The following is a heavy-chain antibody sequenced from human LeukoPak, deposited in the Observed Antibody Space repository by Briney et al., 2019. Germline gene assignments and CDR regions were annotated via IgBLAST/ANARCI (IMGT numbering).Heavy chain of an antibody. J-gene: IGHJ4*02. CDR3: ARESRRYYYDSSGYLF. V-gene: IGHV3-48*03. D-gene: IGHD3-22*01. CDR1: GFTFSSYE. Sequence: GGSLRLSCAASGFTFSSYEMNWVRQAPGKGLEWVASISGDGRTIHSADSVKGRFTFFRDNAKNSLYLQMDSLRAEDTAVYYCARESRRYYYDSSGYLFWGQGTLVTVSS. CDR2: ISGDGRTI.